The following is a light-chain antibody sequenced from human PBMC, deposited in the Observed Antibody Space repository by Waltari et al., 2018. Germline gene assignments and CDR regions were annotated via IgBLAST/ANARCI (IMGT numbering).Light chain of an antibody. CDR3: QQRSNGLT. CDR2: DAS. J-gene: IGKJ4*01. CDR1: QSVSSY. Sequence: EIVLTQSPATLSLSPGERATLSCRASQSVSSYLGWYQQKPGQAPRLLIFDASSSATGIPARFSGSGSGTDFTLTISSLEPEDFAVYYCQQRSNGLTFGGGTRVEIK. V-gene: IGKV3-11*01.